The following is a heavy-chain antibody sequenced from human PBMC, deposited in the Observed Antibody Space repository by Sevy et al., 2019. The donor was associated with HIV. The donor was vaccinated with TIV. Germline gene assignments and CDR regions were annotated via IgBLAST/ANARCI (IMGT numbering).Heavy chain of an antibody. CDR2: IRSTAYSGTT. CDR3: TTGFGIAAAGADY. V-gene: IGHV3-49*03. Sequence: GGSLRLSCAASGFTFGDYAMSWFRQAPGKGLEWVGFIRSTAYSGTTEYAASVKGRFTISRDDSKSIAYLQMNSLKTEDTAVYYCTTGFGIAAAGADYWGQGTLVTVSS. CDR1: GFTFGDYA. D-gene: IGHD6-13*01. J-gene: IGHJ4*02.